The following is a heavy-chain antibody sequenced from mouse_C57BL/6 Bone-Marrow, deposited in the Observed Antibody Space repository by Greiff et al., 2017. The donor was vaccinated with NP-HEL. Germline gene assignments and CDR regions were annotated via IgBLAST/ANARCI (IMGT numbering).Heavy chain of an antibody. Sequence: VQLQQPGAELVMPGASVKLSCKASGYTFTSYWMHWVKQRPGQGLEWIGEIDPSDSYTNYNQKFKGKSTLTVDKSSSTAYMQLSSLTSEDSAVYYCARSIYYDYAHAMDYWGQGTSVTVSS. V-gene: IGHV1-69*01. J-gene: IGHJ4*01. CDR3: ARSIYYDYAHAMDY. CDR2: IDPSDSYT. CDR1: GYTFTSYW. D-gene: IGHD2-4*01.